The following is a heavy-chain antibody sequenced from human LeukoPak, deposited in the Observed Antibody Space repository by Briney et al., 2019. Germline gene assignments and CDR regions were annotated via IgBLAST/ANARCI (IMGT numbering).Heavy chain of an antibody. J-gene: IGHJ3*02. Sequence: GRSLRLSCAASGFTFSSYGMHWVRQAPGKGLEWVAVIWYDGSNKYYADSVKGRFTISRDNSKNTLYLQMSSLRAEDTAVYYCARWALAFDIWGQGTMVTVSS. CDR3: ARWALAFDI. CDR2: IWYDGSNK. V-gene: IGHV3-33*01. CDR1: GFTFSSYG.